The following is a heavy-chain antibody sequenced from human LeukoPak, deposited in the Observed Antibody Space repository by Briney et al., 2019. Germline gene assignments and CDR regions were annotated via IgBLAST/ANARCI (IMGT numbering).Heavy chain of an antibody. CDR3: ARGSGDFWSGYYSYGMDV. Sequence: SVKVSCKASGYTFTGYYMHWVRQAPGQGLEWMGWINPNSGGTNYAQKFQGRVTMTRDTSISTAYMELSRLRSDDTAVYYCARGSGDFWSGYYSYGMDVWGQGTTVTVSS. J-gene: IGHJ6*02. D-gene: IGHD3-3*01. CDR2: INPNSGGT. CDR1: GYTFTGYY. V-gene: IGHV1-2*02.